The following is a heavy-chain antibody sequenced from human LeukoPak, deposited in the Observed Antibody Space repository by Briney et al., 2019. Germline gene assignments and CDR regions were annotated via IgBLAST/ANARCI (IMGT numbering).Heavy chain of an antibody. CDR1: GGSFSGYY. CDR2: INHSGST. CDR3: ARGPYGDCAGD. V-gene: IGHV4-34*01. Sequence: PSETLSLTCAVYGGSFSGYYWSWIRQPPGKGLEWIGEINHSGSTNYNPSLKSRVTISVDTSKNQFSLKLSSVTAADTAVYYCARGPYGDCAGDWGQGTLVTVSS. J-gene: IGHJ4*02. D-gene: IGHD4-17*01.